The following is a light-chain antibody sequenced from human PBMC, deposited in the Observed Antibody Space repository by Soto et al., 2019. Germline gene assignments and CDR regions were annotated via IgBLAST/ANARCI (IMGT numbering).Light chain of an antibody. CDR2: GAS. Sequence: EIVLTQSPATPSLSPGERATLSCRASPSVTNFLAWYQQKPGQAPRRLIYGASSRATGIPERFSGTGSGTDFTLTISRLEPEDFAVYYCQQYDRSPKTFGQGTKVDIK. J-gene: IGKJ1*01. CDR1: PSVTNF. V-gene: IGKV3-20*01. CDR3: QQYDRSPKT.